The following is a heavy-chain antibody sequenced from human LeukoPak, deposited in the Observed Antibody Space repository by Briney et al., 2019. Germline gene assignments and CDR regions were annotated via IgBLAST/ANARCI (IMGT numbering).Heavy chain of an antibody. CDR3: ARAPAYYYDSSGYYWNYYYYMDV. V-gene: IGHV4-34*01. CDR1: GGSISSYY. D-gene: IGHD3-22*01. CDR2: INHSGST. Sequence: SETLSLTCTVSGGSISSYYWSWIRQPPGKGLEWLGEINHSGSTNYNPSLKSRVTLSVDTSKNQFSLKLSSVTAANTAVYCCARAPAYYYDSSGYYWNYYYYMDVWGKGTTVTVSS. J-gene: IGHJ6*03.